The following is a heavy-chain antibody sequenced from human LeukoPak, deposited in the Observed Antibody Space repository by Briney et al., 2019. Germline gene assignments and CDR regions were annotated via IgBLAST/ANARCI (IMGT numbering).Heavy chain of an antibody. D-gene: IGHD2-2*02. CDR3: ARVPRRVVVPAAILFDP. CDR2: INPNSGGT. V-gene: IGHV1-2*02. Sequence: ASVKVSCKASGYTFTGYYMHWVRQAPGQGLEWMGWINPNSGGTNYAQKVQGRVTMTRDTSISTAYMELSRLRSDDTAVYYCARVPRRVVVPAAILFDPWGQGTLVTVSS. J-gene: IGHJ5*02. CDR1: GYTFTGYY.